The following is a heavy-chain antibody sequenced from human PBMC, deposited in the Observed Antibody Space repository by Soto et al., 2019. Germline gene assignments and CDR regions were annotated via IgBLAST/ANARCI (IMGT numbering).Heavy chain of an antibody. D-gene: IGHD5-12*01. CDR3: ARVWIIGMTLAASVI. J-gene: IGHJ3*02. V-gene: IGHV4-4*03. CDR1: GRSISSSNW. Sequence: LRDALSLTCALSGRSISSSNWSSCVRQRPGKGLEWIGEIHHSGSTNYNPSLKSRVTISVDKSKNQFSLKLSSVTAADTAVYYWARVWIIGMTLAASVIWCQAIMLT. CDR2: IHHSGST.